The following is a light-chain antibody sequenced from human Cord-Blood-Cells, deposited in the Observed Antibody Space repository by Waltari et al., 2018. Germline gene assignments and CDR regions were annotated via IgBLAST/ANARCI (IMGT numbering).Light chain of an antibody. Sequence: DIVMTQSPDPLAVTLGESATIPCQSSQSVLYSSNNKNYLAWYQQKPGPPPKLLIYWATTRESGVPDRFSGSGSGTDFTLTSSSLQAEDVAVYYCQQYYSTPWTFGQGTKVEIK. CDR2: WAT. CDR3: QQYYSTPWT. CDR1: QSVLYSSNNKNY. V-gene: IGKV4-1*01. J-gene: IGKJ1*01.